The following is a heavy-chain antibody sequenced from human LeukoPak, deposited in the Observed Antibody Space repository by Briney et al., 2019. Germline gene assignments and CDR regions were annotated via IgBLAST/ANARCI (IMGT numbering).Heavy chain of an antibody. CDR3: ARETLSSGPYWYFDL. V-gene: IGHV4-4*07. J-gene: IGHJ2*01. CDR1: GGSISSHY. Sequence: SETLSLTCTVSGGSISSHYWSWIRQPAGKGLEWIGRIYTSGSTNYNPSLKSRVTMSVDTSKNQFSLKLSSVTAADTAVYYCARETLSSGPYWYFDLWGRGTLVTVSS. D-gene: IGHD3-22*01. CDR2: IYTSGST.